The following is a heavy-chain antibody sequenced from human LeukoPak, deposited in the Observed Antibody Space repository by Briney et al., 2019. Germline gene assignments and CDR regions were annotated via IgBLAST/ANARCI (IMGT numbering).Heavy chain of an antibody. Sequence: PGGSLRLSCAASGFTFSTYAMSWVRQAPGKGLEWVSTISGSGGTTDHADSVKGRFTISRDNSKSTLYLQMNSLRAEDTAVYYCAKGDDPITIFGVVTLDYWGQGTLVTVSS. CDR3: AKGDDPITIFGVVTLDY. CDR1: GFTFSTYA. V-gene: IGHV3-23*01. D-gene: IGHD3-3*01. J-gene: IGHJ4*02. CDR2: ISGSGGTT.